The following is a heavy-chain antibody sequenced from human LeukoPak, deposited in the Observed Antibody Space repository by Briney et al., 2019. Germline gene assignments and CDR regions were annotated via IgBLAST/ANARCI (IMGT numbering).Heavy chain of an antibody. D-gene: IGHD3-3*01. CDR3: ARGRYDFWSGYSNYFDY. CDR2: INHSGST. J-gene: IGHJ4*02. Sequence: SETLSLTCAVYGGSFSGYYCSWIRQPPGKGLEWIGEINHSGSTNYNPSLKSRVTISVDTSKNQFSLKLSSVTAADTAVYYCARGRYDFWSGYSNYFDYWGQGTLVTVSS. CDR1: GGSFSGYY. V-gene: IGHV4-34*01.